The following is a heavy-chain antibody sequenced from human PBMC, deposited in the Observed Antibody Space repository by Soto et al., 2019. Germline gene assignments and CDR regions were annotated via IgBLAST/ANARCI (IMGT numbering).Heavy chain of an antibody. CDR2: INAANGDT. J-gene: IGHJ6*02. D-gene: IGHD5-18*01. V-gene: IGHV1-3*01. CDR3: ASSSRIQLWSLRTQNYYYYGMDV. CDR1: GYTFTSYG. Sequence: ASVKVSCKASGYTFTSYGIHWVRQAPGQRLEWMGWINAANGDTKYSPKFQGRVTITRDTSASTAYMELSSLRSEDTAVYYCASSSRIQLWSLRTQNYYYYGMDVWGQGTTVTVSS.